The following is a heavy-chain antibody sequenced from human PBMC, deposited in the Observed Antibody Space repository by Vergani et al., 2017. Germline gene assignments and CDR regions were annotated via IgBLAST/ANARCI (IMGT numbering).Heavy chain of an antibody. D-gene: IGHD2-21*01. V-gene: IGHV4-4*03. Sequence: VQLQESGPGLVKPPGTLSLTCAVSGVSIKSGFWWNWVRQPPGKGLECIGEIYYTGITNYNSSFTSRVSMAVDTSKNQFSLNLTSVTAADTAMYYCVGAQGGDVPHDKRGYFFYGMDVWGQGTTVTVSS. J-gene: IGHJ6*02. CDR2: IYYTGIT. CDR1: GVSIKSGFW. CDR3: VGAQGGDVPHDKRGYFFYGMDV.